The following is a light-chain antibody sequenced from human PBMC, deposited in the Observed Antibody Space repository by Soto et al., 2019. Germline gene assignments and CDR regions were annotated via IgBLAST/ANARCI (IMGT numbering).Light chain of an antibody. Sequence: DIQMTQSPSSVSASVGDRVPITCRASRDLSGWLAWYQQKPGKAPKLLISAASSLQSGVPSRFSGSGSGTDFTLTIRSLQPEDFATYYCQQPISFPITFGQGTRLEIK. V-gene: IGKV1D-12*01. CDR3: QQPISFPIT. CDR2: AAS. CDR1: RDLSGW. J-gene: IGKJ5*01.